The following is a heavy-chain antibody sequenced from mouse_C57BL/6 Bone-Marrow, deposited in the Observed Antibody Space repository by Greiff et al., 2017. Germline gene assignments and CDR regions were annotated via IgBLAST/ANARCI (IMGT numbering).Heavy chain of an antibody. Sequence: EVQLQESGEGLVKPGGSLKLSCAASGFTFSSYAMSWVRQTPEKRLEWVAYISSGGDYIYYADTVKGRFTISRDNARNTLYLQMSSLKSEDTAMYYWTRDNYGSIFYWYFDVWGTGTTVTVSS. CDR3: TRDNYGSIFYWYFDV. CDR2: ISSGGDYI. J-gene: IGHJ1*03. CDR1: GFTFSSYA. V-gene: IGHV5-9-1*02. D-gene: IGHD1-1*01.